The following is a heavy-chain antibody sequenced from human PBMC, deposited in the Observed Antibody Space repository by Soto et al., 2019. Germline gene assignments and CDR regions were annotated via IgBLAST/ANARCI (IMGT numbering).Heavy chain of an antibody. D-gene: IGHD3-16*02. V-gene: IGHV3-9*01. Sequence: EVQLVESGGGLVQPGRSLRLSCAASGFTFEDYAIHWVRQVPGKGLEWVSGITWNSGTMGYADSVKGRFTISRDNAKNSLYLQMNSLRVEDTALYYCAKDVRGTFGGVIVTTILDYWGQGTLVTVSS. CDR1: GFTFEDYA. CDR2: ITWNSGTM. CDR3: AKDVRGTFGGVIVTTILDY. J-gene: IGHJ4*02.